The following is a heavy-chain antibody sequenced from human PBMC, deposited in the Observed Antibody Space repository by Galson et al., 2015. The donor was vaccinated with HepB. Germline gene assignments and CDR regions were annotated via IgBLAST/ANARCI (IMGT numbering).Heavy chain of an antibody. V-gene: IGHV3-74*01. CDR1: GFTFSSYW. CDR2: INSDGSST. D-gene: IGHD3/OR15-3a*01. J-gene: IGHJ6*03. CDR3: ARGAQVRDFWTSYYYYYMDV. Sequence: LRLSCAASGFTFSSYWMHWVRQAPGKGLVWVSRINSDGSSTSYADSVKGRFTISRDNAKNTLYLQMNSLRAEDTAVYYSARGAQVRDFWTSYYYYYMDVWGKGTTVTVSS.